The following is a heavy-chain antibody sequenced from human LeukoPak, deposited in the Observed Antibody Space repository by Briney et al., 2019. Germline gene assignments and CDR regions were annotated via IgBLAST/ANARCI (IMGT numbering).Heavy chain of an antibody. D-gene: IGHD6-19*01. V-gene: IGHV4-59*08. CDR1: GGSISSYY. CDR3: ARHVSVADPFDY. Sequence: SETLSLTCTVPGGSISSYYWSWIRQPPGKGLEWIGYIYYSGSTNYNPSLKSRVTISVDTSKNQFSLKLSSVTAADTAVYYCARHVSVADPFDYWGQGTLVTVSS. J-gene: IGHJ4*02. CDR2: IYYSGST.